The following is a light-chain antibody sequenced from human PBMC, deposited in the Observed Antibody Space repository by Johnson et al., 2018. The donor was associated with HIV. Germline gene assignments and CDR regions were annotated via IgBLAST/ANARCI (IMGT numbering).Light chain of an antibody. Sequence: QSVLTQSPSVSAAPRQKVTISCSGSDSNIGNNYISWYQQFPGTAPKLLIYENNKRPSGIPDRFSGSKSGTSATLDITGLQTGAEADYYCGTWDNSLSAGGVFGTGTKVTVL. J-gene: IGLJ1*01. CDR1: DSNIGNNY. CDR2: ENN. V-gene: IGLV1-51*02. CDR3: GTWDNSLSAGGV.